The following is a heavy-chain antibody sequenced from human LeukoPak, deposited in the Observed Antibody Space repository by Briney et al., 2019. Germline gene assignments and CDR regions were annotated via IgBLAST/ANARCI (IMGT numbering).Heavy chain of an antibody. J-gene: IGHJ4*02. V-gene: IGHV3-23*01. CDR1: GFTFSSYG. CDR3: ARSAGWLQFDY. CDR2: MSGSGGST. D-gene: IGHD5-24*01. Sequence: GGSLRLSCAASGFTFSSYGMSWVRQAPGKGLEWVSHMSGSGGSTYYADSVKGRFTISRDDSKNTLYLQMNSLRAEDTAVYFCARSAGWLQFDYWGQGTLVTVAS.